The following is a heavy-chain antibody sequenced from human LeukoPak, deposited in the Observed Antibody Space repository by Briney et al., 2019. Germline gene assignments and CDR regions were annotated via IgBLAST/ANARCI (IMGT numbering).Heavy chain of an antibody. D-gene: IGHD6-19*01. J-gene: IGHJ3*02. V-gene: IGHV3-23*01. CDR1: GFTFTSYA. Sequence: GGSLRLSCAASGFTFTSYAMSWVRQAPGKGLEWVSAITGTGGSTYYAASVKGRFTVSRDNSRNTLYLQMSSLRAEDTAMYSCAKVRDTRDWYKEAFNIWAKGKRVTVSS. CDR3: AKVRDTRDWYKEAFNI. CDR2: ITGTGGST.